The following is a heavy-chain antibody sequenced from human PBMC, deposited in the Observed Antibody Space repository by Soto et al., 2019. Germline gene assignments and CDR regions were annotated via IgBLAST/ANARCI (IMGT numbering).Heavy chain of an antibody. CDR1: VDRVSSNRAA. CDR2: TYYRSKWYN. D-gene: IGHD6-19*01. J-gene: IGHJ4*02. V-gene: IGHV6-1*01. Sequence: QTRSPTCPIAVDRVSSNRAAWHWIRQSPSRGLEWLGRTYYRSKWYNDYAVSVKSRITINPDTSKNQFSLQLNSVTPEDTAVYYCAREGGWLFDYWGQGTLVTVSS. CDR3: AREGGWLFDY.